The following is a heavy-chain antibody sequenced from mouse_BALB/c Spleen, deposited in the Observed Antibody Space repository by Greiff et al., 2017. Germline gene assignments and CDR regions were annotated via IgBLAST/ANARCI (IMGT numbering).Heavy chain of an antibody. D-gene: IGHD1-2*01. CDR2: ISTYYGDA. Sequence: QVQLQQSGAELVRPGVSVKISCKGSGYTFTDYAMHWVKQSHAKSLEWIGVISTYYGDASYNQKFKGKATMTVDKSSSTAYMELARLTSEDSAIYYCARGGTTAYFDYWGQGTTLTVSS. J-gene: IGHJ2*01. V-gene: IGHV1S137*01. CDR3: ARGGTTAYFDY. CDR1: GYTFTDYA.